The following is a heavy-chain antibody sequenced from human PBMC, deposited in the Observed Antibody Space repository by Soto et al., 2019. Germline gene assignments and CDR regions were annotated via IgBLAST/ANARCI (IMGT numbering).Heavy chain of an antibody. CDR2: ISYDGSNK. CDR3: ARERNWNYGMFGY. D-gene: IGHD1-7*01. V-gene: IGHV3-30-3*01. Sequence: GSLRLSCAASGFTFSSYAMHWVRQAPGKGLEWVAVISYDGSNKYYADSVKGRFTISRDNSKNTLYLQMNSLRAEDTAVYYCARERNWNYGMFGYWGQGTLVTVSS. CDR1: GFTFSSYA. J-gene: IGHJ4*02.